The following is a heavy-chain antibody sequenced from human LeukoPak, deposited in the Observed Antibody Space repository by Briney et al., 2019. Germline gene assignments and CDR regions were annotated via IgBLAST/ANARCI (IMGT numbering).Heavy chain of an antibody. Sequence: GRSLRLSCAASGFTFSSYAMHWVRQAPGKGLQWVALISVDGSDKYYADSVKGRFTISRDNSKNTLYVQMNGLRAEDTAVYYCARSSAVRLLNFDYWGQGTLVTVSS. CDR2: ISVDGSDK. CDR1: GFTFSSYA. V-gene: IGHV3-30*01. D-gene: IGHD6-6*01. J-gene: IGHJ4*02. CDR3: ARSSAVRLLNFDY.